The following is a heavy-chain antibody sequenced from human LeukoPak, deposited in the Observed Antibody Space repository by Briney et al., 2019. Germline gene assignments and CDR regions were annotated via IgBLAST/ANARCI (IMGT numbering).Heavy chain of an antibody. D-gene: IGHD5-12*01. CDR3: ARGATIGYSGYDYFDY. J-gene: IGHJ4*02. CDR1: GFTFSSYG. CDR2: IWYDGSNK. V-gene: IGHV3-33*01. Sequence: PGGSLRLSCAASGFTFSSYGMHWVREAPGKGLEGVAVIWYDGSNKYYADSVKGRFTISRDNSKNTLYLQMNSLRAEDTAVYYCARGATIGYSGYDYFDYWGQGTLVTVSS.